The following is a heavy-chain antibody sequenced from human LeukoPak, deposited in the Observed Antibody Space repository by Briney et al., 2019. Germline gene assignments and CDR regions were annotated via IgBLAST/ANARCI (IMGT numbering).Heavy chain of an antibody. J-gene: IGHJ6*03. V-gene: IGHV4-4*07. CDR2: IYTSGST. CDR1: GGSISSYY. D-gene: IGHD2-15*01. CDR3: ARDADPGYCSGGSCYAHYYYYYMDV. Sequence: SETLSLTCTVSGGSISSYYWSWIRQPAGKGLEWIGRIYTSGSTKYNPSLKSRVTMSVDTSKNQFSLKLSSVTAADTAVYYCARDADPGYCSGGSCYAHYYYYYMDVWGKGTTVTVSS.